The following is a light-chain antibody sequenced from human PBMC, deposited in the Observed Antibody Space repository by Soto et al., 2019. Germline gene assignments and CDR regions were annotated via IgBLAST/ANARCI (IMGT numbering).Light chain of an antibody. V-gene: IGLV2-11*01. CDR1: SSDVGGYNY. CDR2: EVT. CDR3: CSYAGSNNYYL. J-gene: IGLJ1*01. Sequence: QSALTQPRSVSGSPGQSATISCTGTSSDVGGYNYVSWYQQHPGKVPKLIIYEVTRRPSGVPDRFSGAKVGNTAYLTVSGLQADDEADYYCCSYAGSNNYYLFGPGTKLTVL.